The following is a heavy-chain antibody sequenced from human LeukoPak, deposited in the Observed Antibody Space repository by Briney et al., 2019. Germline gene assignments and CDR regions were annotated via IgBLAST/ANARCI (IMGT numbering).Heavy chain of an antibody. CDR1: GYTFTSYD. Sequence: ASVKVSCKASGYTFTSYDISWVRQAPGQGLEWMGWISGYNGNTNYAKNLQGRVTMTTDTSTSTAYMELRRLRSDDTAVYYCARAGYDSSGWSWGQGTLVTVSS. CDR3: ARAGYDSSGWS. J-gene: IGHJ4*02. V-gene: IGHV1-18*01. CDR2: ISGYNGNT. D-gene: IGHD3-22*01.